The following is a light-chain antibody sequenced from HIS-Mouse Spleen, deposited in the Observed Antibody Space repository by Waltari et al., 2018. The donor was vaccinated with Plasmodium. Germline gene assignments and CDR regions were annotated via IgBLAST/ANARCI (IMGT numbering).Light chain of an antibody. CDR3: NSRDSSGTHGV. Sequence: SSELTQDPAVSVALGQTVRITCQGDSLRSYYASWYQQKPGQPPVLVIYGKNNRPSGIPDRFSGASSGNTASLTITGAQAEDEADYYCNSRDSSGTHGVFGGGTKLTVL. CDR1: SLRSYY. V-gene: IGLV3-19*01. J-gene: IGLJ2*01. CDR2: GKN.